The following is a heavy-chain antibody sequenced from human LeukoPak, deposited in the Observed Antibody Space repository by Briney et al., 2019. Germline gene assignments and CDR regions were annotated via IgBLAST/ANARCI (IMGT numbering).Heavy chain of an antibody. CDR2: IWYDGSNK. D-gene: IGHD6-13*01. Sequence: PGRSLRLSCAASGFTFSSYGMHWVRQAPGKGLEWVAVIWYDGSNKYYADSVKGRFTISRDNSKYTLYLQMNSLRAEDTAVYYCARAAGYSSSWYTDYWGQGTLVTVSS. CDR1: GFTFSSYG. V-gene: IGHV3-33*01. CDR3: ARAAGYSSSWYTDY. J-gene: IGHJ4*02.